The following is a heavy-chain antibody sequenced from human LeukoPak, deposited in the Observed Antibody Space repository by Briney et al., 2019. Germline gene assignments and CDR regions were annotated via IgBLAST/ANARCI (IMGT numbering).Heavy chain of an antibody. CDR2: ISYDGSNK. CDR3: AKDDRWLQFCC. V-gene: IGHV3-30*18. D-gene: IGHD5-24*01. Sequence: GGSLRLSCAASGFTFSSYGMHWVRQAPGKGLEWVAVISYDGSNKYYADSVKGRFTISRDNSRNTLYLQMNSLRAEDTAVYYCAKDDRWLQFCCWGQGTLVTVSA. J-gene: IGHJ4*02. CDR1: GFTFSSYG.